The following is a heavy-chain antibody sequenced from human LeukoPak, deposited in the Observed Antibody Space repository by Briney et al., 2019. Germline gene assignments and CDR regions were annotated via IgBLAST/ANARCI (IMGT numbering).Heavy chain of an antibody. CDR3: ASPYYDSSGYQRYYFDY. CDR1: GGTFSSYA. D-gene: IGHD3-22*01. V-gene: IGHV1-69*13. J-gene: IGHJ4*02. Sequence: GASVKVSCKASGGTFSSYAISWVRQAPGQGLEWMGGIIPIFVTANYAQKFQGRVTITADESTSTAYMELSSLRSEDTAVYYCASPYYDSSGYQRYYFDYWGQGTLVSVSS. CDR2: IIPIFVTA.